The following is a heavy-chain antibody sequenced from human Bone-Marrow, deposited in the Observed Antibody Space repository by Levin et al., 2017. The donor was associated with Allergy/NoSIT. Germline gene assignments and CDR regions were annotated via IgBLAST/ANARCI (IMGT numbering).Heavy chain of an antibody. CDR3: ARVRSPGGLDV. J-gene: IGHJ6*02. CDR1: GFTFSSFK. CDR2: ISSSYGHI. Sequence: PGGSLRLSCVASGFTFSSFKLTWVRQAPGKGLDWVSDISSSYGHINYADSVRGRSTISRDNANNSLYLQMSSLRVEDSAVYYCARVRSPGGLDVWGQGTTVTVSS. V-gene: IGHV3-21*01. D-gene: IGHD6-13*01.